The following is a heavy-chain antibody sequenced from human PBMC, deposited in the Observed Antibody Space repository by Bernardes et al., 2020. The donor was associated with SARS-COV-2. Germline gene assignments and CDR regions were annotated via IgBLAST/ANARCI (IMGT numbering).Heavy chain of an antibody. CDR1: GYTFTGYY. CDR3: ARGVYSYGLRGLGGFDP. V-gene: IGHV1-2*02. CDR2: INPNSGGT. Sequence: ASVKVSCKASGYTFTGYYMHWVRQAPGQGLEWMGWINPNSGGTNYAQKFQGRVTMTRDTSISTAYMELSRLRSDDTAVYYCARGVYSYGLRGLGGFDPWGQGTLVTVSS. D-gene: IGHD5-18*01. J-gene: IGHJ5*02.